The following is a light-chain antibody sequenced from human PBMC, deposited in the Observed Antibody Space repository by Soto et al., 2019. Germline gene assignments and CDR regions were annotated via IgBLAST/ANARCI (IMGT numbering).Light chain of an antibody. CDR2: GAS. V-gene: IGKV3D-15*01. CDR1: QGVSST. CDR3: QQYNNWPRT. J-gene: IGKJ1*01. Sequence: EILMTQSPGTLSVSPGEGATLSCRAAQGVSSTSLAWYQQKPGQAPRLVIYGASTRATGIPDRFSGSGSGTEFTLTISSLQSEDFAVYYCQQYNNWPRTFGQGTKVDIK.